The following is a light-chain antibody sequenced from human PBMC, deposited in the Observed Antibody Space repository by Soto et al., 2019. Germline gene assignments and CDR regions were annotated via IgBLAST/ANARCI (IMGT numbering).Light chain of an antibody. J-gene: IGLJ2*01. CDR2: DNN. V-gene: IGLV1-51*01. CDR1: SSNIGNNY. CDR3: GTWDSSLSVVV. Sequence: QSVLTQPPSVSAAPGQKVTISCSGSSSNIGNNYVSWYQHLPGTAPKLLIYDNNKRPSGIPDRFSGSKSGTSATLGITGLQTGEEADYYCGTWDSSLSVVVFGGGTQLTVL.